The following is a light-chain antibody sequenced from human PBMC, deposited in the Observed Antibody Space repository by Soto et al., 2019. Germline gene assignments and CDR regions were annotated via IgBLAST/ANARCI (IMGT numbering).Light chain of an antibody. V-gene: IGKV3-15*01. CDR2: GAS. J-gene: IGKJ1*01. CDR3: QLSNYLLGT. Sequence: GWAQYPETLSVSPGARATVSGRASQSVSSYLAWYQQKPGQAPRLLISGASTRATGITDRFSGSGSGTEFTLTINILHPEDFAVYYCQLSNYLLGTFGQGTKVDI. CDR1: QSVSSY.